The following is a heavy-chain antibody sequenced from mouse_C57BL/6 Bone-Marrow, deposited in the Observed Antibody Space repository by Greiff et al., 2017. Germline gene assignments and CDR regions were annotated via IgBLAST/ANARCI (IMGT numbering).Heavy chain of an antibody. CDR3: ARPKLPLYYCAMDY. Sequence: EVHLVESGGGLVKPGGSLKLSCAASGFTFSDYGMHWVRQAPEKGLEWVAYISSGSSTIYYADTVKGRFTISRDNAKNTLFLQMTILRSEDTAMYYCARPKLPLYYCAMDYWGQGTSVTVSS. J-gene: IGHJ4*01. CDR1: GFTFSDYG. CDR2: ISSGSSTI. V-gene: IGHV5-17*01. D-gene: IGHD1-1*01.